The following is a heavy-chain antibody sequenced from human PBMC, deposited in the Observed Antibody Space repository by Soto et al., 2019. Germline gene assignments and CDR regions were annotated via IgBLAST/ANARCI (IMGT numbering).Heavy chain of an antibody. CDR3: ARRNYYYYGMDV. CDR2: IDPSDSYT. J-gene: IGHJ6*02. V-gene: IGHV5-10-1*01. CDR1: GYSCTCYW. Sequence: GEALKISVKCSGYSCTCYWISWVRQMPGKGLEWMGRIDPSDSYTNYSPSFQGHVTISADKSISTAYLQWSSLKASDTAMYYCARRNYYYYGMDVWGQGTKVPVSS.